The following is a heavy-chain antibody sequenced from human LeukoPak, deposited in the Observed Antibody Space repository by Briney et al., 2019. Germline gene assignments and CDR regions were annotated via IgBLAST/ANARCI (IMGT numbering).Heavy chain of an antibody. CDR2: ISGYGGNT. D-gene: IGHD3-9*01. J-gene: IGHJ4*02. V-gene: IGHV3-23*01. Sequence: PGGSLRLSCAPSGFTFSNYAMNRVRQAPGKGLEWVSTISGYGGNTYYADSVKGRFTISRDNSKNTLYLQMNTLRAEDTAVYYCAKDLATHYDILTAYYTFDYWGQGTLVTVSS. CDR1: GFTFSNYA. CDR3: AKDLATHYDILTAYYTFDY.